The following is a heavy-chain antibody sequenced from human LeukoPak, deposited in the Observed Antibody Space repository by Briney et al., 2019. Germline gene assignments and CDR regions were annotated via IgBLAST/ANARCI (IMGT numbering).Heavy chain of an antibody. CDR3: ARDRYCSSTSCYIDY. D-gene: IGHD2-2*02. CDR1: GYTFTSYG. J-gene: IGHJ4*02. CDR2: ISAYNGNT. Sequence: ASVKVSCKASGYTFTSYGISWVRQAPGQGLEWMGWISAYNGNTNYAQKLQGRVTMTTDTSTSTACMELRSLRSDDTAVYYCARDRYCSSTSCYIDYWGQGTLVTVSS. V-gene: IGHV1-18*01.